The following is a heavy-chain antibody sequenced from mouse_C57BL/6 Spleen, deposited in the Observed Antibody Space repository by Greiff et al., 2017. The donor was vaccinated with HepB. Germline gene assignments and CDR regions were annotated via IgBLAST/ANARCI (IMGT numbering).Heavy chain of an antibody. Sequence: VQLQQSGAELAKPGASVKLSCKASGYTFTSYWMHWVKQRPGQGLEWIGYINPSSGYTKYNQKFKDKATLTAYKSSSTAYMQLSSLTYEDSAVYYCARSTMVTRVYLDYWGQGTTLTGSS. D-gene: IGHD2-2*01. CDR1: GYTFTSYW. CDR2: INPSSGYT. CDR3: ARSTMVTRVYLDY. V-gene: IGHV1-7*01. J-gene: IGHJ2*01.